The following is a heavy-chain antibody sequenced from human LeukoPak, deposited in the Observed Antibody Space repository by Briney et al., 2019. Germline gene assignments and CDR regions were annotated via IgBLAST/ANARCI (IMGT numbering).Heavy chain of an antibody. D-gene: IGHD2-15*01. CDR3: AREDISEGAFDI. Sequence: SETLSLTCTVSGGSISSYYWSWIRQPPGKGLEWIGYIYYSGSTNYNPSLKSRVTISVDTSKNQFSLKLSSVTAADTAVYYCAREDISEGAFDIWGQGTMVTVSS. V-gene: IGHV4-59*01. J-gene: IGHJ3*02. CDR1: GGSISSYY. CDR2: IYYSGST.